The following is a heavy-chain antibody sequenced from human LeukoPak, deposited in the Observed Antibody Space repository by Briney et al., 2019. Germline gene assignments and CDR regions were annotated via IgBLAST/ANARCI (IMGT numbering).Heavy chain of an antibody. D-gene: IGHD1-26*01. CDR2: LSGGGGTT. V-gene: IGHV3-23*01. CDR3: AKDPLWELYYFDY. Sequence: GGSLRLSCAASGFTFSSYAMSWVRQAPGKGLEWVSGLSGGGGTTFYADSVKGRFTISRDNSKNTLYLQMNSLRADDTAVYYCAKDPLWELYYFDYWGQGTRVTVSS. J-gene: IGHJ4*02. CDR1: GFTFSSYA.